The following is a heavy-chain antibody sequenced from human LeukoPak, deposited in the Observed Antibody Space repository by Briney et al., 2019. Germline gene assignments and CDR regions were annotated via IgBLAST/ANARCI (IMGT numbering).Heavy chain of an antibody. CDR1: GGSIGNYY. Sequence: NPSETLSLTCTVSGGSIGNYYWSWIRQPPGKGLEWIGYIFYTGSINYNPSLRGRVTISVDTSKSQFSLRLSSVTAADTAVYYCARSYSASYDSPAGWFDPWGQGTLVTVSS. J-gene: IGHJ5*02. CDR3: ARSYSASYDSPAGWFDP. CDR2: IFYTGSI. D-gene: IGHD3-22*01. V-gene: IGHV4-59*08.